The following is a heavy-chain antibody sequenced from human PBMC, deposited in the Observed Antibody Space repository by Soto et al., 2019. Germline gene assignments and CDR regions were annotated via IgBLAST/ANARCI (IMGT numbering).Heavy chain of an antibody. J-gene: IGHJ6*02. Sequence: QVQLVESGGGVVQPGRSLRLSCAASGFTFSSYGMHWVRQAPGKGLERVAVIWYDGSNKYYADSVKGRFTISRDNSKNTLYLQMNSLRAEYTAVYYGAREASEQLVRPYYYYYGMDVWGQGTTVTVSS. V-gene: IGHV3-33*01. CDR3: AREASEQLVRPYYYYYGMDV. CDR2: IWYDGSNK. D-gene: IGHD6-6*01. CDR1: GFTFSSYG.